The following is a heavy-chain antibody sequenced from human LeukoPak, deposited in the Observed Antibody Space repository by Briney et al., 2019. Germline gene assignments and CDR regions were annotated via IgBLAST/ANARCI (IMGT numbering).Heavy chain of an antibody. D-gene: IGHD6-19*01. J-gene: IGHJ6*04. CDR3: ARDQYPGIAVAATSYYYYYGMDV. Sequence: GGSLRLSCAASGFTFSSYGMHWVRQAPGKGLEWVAVIWYDGSNKYYADSVKGRFTISRDNSKNTLYLQVNSLRAEDTAVYYCARDQYPGIAVAATSYYYYYGMDVWGKGTTVTVSS. CDR1: GFTFSSYG. CDR2: IWYDGSNK. V-gene: IGHV3-33*01.